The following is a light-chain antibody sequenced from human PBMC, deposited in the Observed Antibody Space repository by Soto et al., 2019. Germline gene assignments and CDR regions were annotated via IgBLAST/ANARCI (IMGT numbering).Light chain of an antibody. CDR1: SSNIGAGYD. CDR2: GNS. CDR3: QSYDSSLIV. V-gene: IGLV1-40*01. J-gene: IGLJ1*01. Sequence: QSALTQPPSVSGAPGQRVTISCTGSSSNIGAGYDVHWYQQLPGTAPKLLIYGNSNRPSGVPDRFSGSKSGTSASLAITGLQAEDEADYYCQSYDSSLIVFGTGTRSPS.